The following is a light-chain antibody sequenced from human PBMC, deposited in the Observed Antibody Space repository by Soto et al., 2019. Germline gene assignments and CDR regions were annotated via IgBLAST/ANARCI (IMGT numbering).Light chain of an antibody. CDR2: DVS. CDR1: SSDVGGYNY. Sequence: QSALTQPASVSGSPGQSITISCTGTSSDVGGYNYVSWYQHHPGKALKLMIYDVSNRPSGVSNRFSGSKSGNTASLTISGLQAEDEADYYCSSYTSSSTHVVFGGGTKLTVL. CDR3: SSYTSSSTHVV. V-gene: IGLV2-14*03. J-gene: IGLJ2*01.